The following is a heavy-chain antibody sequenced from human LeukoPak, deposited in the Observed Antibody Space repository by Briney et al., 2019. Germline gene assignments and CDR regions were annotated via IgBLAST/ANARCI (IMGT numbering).Heavy chain of an antibody. CDR1: GFTFSSYA. J-gene: IGHJ4*02. Sequence: PGGSLRLSCAASGFTFSSYAMHWVRQAPGKGLEWVAVISYDGSNKYYADSVKGRFTISRDNSKNTLYLQMNSLRAEDTAVYYCARPYSSSWYYFDYWGQGTLVTVSS. D-gene: IGHD6-13*01. V-gene: IGHV3-30-3*01. CDR2: ISYDGSNK. CDR3: ARPYSSSWYYFDY.